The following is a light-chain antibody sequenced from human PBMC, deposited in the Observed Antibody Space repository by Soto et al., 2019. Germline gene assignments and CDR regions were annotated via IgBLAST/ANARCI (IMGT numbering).Light chain of an antibody. J-gene: IGKJ2*01. Sequence: EILMTQSPATLSVSPGERVTLSCRASQSVISSLSWYQQKPGQPPRVLIYGASTRSPGIPARFSGSGYGTEFTLTISSLQSEDFAVYYCQQYNNWTYTFGQGTKLEI. CDR1: QSVISS. CDR2: GAS. CDR3: QQYNNWTYT. V-gene: IGKV3D-15*01.